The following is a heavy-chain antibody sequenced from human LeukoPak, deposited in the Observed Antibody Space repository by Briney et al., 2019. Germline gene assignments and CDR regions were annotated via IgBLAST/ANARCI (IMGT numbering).Heavy chain of an antibody. J-gene: IGHJ4*02. D-gene: IGHD3-22*01. CDR3: ARSTNYDSSGYVGDY. CDR2: IYPGDSDT. Sequence: GESLKTSRKGSGYSFNSYWNGWVPQMPGKGLEWMWIIYPGDSDTRYSPSFQGQVTISADKSISTAYLQWSSLKASDTAMYYCARSTNYDSSGYVGDYWGQGTLVTVSS. CDR1: GYSFNSYW. V-gene: IGHV5-51*01.